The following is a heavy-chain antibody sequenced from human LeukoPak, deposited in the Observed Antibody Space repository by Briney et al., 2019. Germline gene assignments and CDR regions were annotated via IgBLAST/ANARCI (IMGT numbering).Heavy chain of an antibody. CDR2: IIPIFGTA. CDR1: GGTFSSYA. Sequence: GASVKVSCKASGGTFSSYAISWVRQAPGQGLEWMGGIIPIFGTANYAQKFQGRVTITTDESTSTAYMELSSLRSEDTAVYYCAIPERYQLPFDYWGQGTLVTVSS. D-gene: IGHD2-2*01. V-gene: IGHV1-69*05. CDR3: AIPERYQLPFDY. J-gene: IGHJ4*02.